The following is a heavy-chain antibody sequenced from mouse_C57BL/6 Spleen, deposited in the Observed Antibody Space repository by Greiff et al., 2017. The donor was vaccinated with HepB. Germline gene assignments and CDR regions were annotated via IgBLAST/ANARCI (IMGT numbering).Heavy chain of an antibody. V-gene: IGHV5-9-1*02. CDR3: TRDEGDYGYFDY. D-gene: IGHD2-4*01. CDR2: ISSGGDYI. CDR1: GFTFSSYA. J-gene: IGHJ2*01. Sequence: EVKLQESGEGLVKPGGSLKLSCAASGFTFSSYAMSWVRQTPEKRLEWVAYISSGGDYIYYADTVKGRFTISRDNARNTLYLQMSSLKSEDTAMYYCTRDEGDYGYFDYWGQGTTLTVSS.